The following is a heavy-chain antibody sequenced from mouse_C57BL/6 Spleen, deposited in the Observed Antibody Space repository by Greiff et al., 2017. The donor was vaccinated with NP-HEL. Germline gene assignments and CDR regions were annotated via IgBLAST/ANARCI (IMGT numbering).Heavy chain of an antibody. Sequence: EVQGVESGGGLVQSGRSLRLSCATSGFTFSDFYMEWVRQAPGKGLEWIAASRNKANDYTTEYSASVKGRFIVSRDTSQSILYLQMNALRAEDTAIYYCARDASYGNGYFDVWGTGTTVTVSS. CDR2: SRNKANDYTT. D-gene: IGHD2-1*01. V-gene: IGHV7-1*01. CDR1: GFTFSDFY. CDR3: ARDASYGNGYFDV. J-gene: IGHJ1*03.